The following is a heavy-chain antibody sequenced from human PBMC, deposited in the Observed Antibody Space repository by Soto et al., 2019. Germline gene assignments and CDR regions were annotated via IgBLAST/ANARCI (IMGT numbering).Heavy chain of an antibody. V-gene: IGHV1-2*04. Sequence: GASVKVSCKASGYTFTGYYMHWVRQAPGQGLEWMGWINPNSGGTNYAQKFQGWVTMTRDTSTSTAYMELSRLRSDDTAVYYCARVSERGAAVFNFDYWGQGTLVTVSS. CDR3: ARVSERGAAVFNFDY. CDR1: GYTFTGYY. CDR2: INPNSGGT. D-gene: IGHD6-13*01. J-gene: IGHJ4*02.